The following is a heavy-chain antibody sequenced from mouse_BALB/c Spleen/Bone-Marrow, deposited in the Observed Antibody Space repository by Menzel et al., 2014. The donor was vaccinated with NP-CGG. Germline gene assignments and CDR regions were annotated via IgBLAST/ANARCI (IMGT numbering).Heavy chain of an antibody. CDR1: GFTFSSYG. V-gene: IGHV5-6-3*01. CDR3: ARVWHFDY. CDR2: INSNGDST. Sequence: EVMLVESGGGLVQPGGSLKLSCAASGFTFSSYGMSWVRPTPDKRLELVATINSNGDSTYYPDSVKGRFTISRDNAKNTLYLQMSSLKSEDTAMYYCARVWHFDYWGQGTSLTVSS. J-gene: IGHJ2*03.